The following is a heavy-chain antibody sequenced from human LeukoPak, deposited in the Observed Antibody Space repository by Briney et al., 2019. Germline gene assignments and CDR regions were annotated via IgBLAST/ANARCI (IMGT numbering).Heavy chain of an antibody. Sequence: PGGSLTLSCAASGFTFSSYAMSWVRQAPGKGLEWFSAISGSGGSTYYADSVKGRFTISRDNSKNTLYLQMNSLRAEDTAVYYCAKSGPGIAVAGTKDYYYYGMDVWGQGTTVTVSS. V-gene: IGHV3-23*01. CDR3: AKSGPGIAVAGTKDYYYYGMDV. CDR2: ISGSGGST. D-gene: IGHD6-19*01. J-gene: IGHJ6*02. CDR1: GFTFSSYA.